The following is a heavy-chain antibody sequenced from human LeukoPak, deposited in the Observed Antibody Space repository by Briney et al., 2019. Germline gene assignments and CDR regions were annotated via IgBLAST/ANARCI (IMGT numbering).Heavy chain of an antibody. CDR1: SGSISDYY. J-gene: IGHJ6*02. CDR3: ARYDFWTGSSSVGAMDV. D-gene: IGHD3-3*01. Sequence: SETLSLTCTVSSGSISDYYWNWIRQPPGKGLEWIGNIHYSGSTNYNPSLKSRVTISVDTSKNQFSLKLSSVTAADTAVYFCARYDFWTGSSSVGAMDVWGQGTTVTVSS. V-gene: IGHV4-59*01. CDR2: IHYSGST.